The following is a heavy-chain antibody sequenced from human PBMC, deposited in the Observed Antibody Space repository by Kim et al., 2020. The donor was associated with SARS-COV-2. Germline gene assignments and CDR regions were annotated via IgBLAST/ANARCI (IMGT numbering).Heavy chain of an antibody. D-gene: IGHD3-10*01. Sequence: GGSLRLSCAASGFTFSSYGMHWVRQAPGKGLEWVAVIWYDGSNKYYADSVKGRFTISRDNSKNTLYLQMNSLRAEDTAVYYCARDSTYYYGSGTPPLDYWGQGTLVTVSS. J-gene: IGHJ4*02. CDR1: GFTFSSYG. CDR3: ARDSTYYYGSGTPPLDY. V-gene: IGHV3-33*01. CDR2: IWYDGSNK.